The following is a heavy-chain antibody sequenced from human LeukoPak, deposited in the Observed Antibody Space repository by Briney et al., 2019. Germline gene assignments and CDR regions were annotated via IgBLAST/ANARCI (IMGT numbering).Heavy chain of an antibody. CDR3: ARTKGRVRGVMSYFDY. Sequence: SETLALTCAVYGGSFSGYYWSWIRQPPGKGLEWIGEINHSGSTNYNPSLKSRVTISVDTSKNQFSLKQSSVTAADTAVYYCARTKGRVRGVMSYFDYWGQGTLVTVSS. CDR1: GGSFSGYY. D-gene: IGHD3-10*01. CDR2: INHSGST. J-gene: IGHJ4*02. V-gene: IGHV4-34*01.